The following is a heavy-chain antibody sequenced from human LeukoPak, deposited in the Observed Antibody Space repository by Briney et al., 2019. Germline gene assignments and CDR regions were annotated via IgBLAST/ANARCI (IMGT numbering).Heavy chain of an antibody. V-gene: IGHV4-30-2*01. J-gene: IGHJ4*02. D-gene: IGHD3-10*01. Sequence: SETLSLTRTVSGGSISSGGYYWSWIRQPPGKGLQWIGSIYHSGTTFYDPSLKSRVSISVDLSNNHFSLKLTSVTAADTAVYYCARGKPLWFGESDYFDYWGQGTLVTVSS. CDR2: IYHSGTT. CDR3: ARGKPLWFGESDYFDY. CDR1: GGSISSGGYY.